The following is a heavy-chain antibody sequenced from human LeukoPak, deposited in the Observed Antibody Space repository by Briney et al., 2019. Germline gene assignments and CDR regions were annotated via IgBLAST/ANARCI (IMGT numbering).Heavy chain of an antibody. CDR1: GGSISSYY. Sequence: SETLSLTCTVSGGSISSYYWSWIRQPPGKGLEWIGYIYYSGSTNYNPSLKSRVTISVDTSKNQFSLKLSSVTAADTAVYYCARPLNYDSSGHGAFDIWGQGTMVTVSS. CDR3: ARPLNYDSSGHGAFDI. V-gene: IGHV4-59*01. J-gene: IGHJ3*02. D-gene: IGHD3-22*01. CDR2: IYYSGST.